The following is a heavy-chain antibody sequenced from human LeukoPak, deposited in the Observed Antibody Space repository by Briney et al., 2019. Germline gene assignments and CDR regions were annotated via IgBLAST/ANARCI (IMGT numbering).Heavy chain of an antibody. CDR3: ARDSSAFYGSEYFQH. CDR2: IGAYSGNS. V-gene: IGHV1-18*01. Sequence: ASVKVSCKTSTYTFSNYGITWVRQAPGQGLEWMGWIGAYSGNSEFAQKFQGRVTMTTDASSGTAYMELTNLTPDDTAVYFCARDSSAFYGSEYFQHWGQGTLVTVSS. J-gene: IGHJ1*01. CDR1: TYTFSNYG. D-gene: IGHD2/OR15-2a*01.